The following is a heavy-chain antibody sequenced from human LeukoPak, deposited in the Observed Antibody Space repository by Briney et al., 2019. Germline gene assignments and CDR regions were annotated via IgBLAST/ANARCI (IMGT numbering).Heavy chain of an antibody. CDR3: ASNWRGCSSTTCYGGGLDY. J-gene: IGHJ4*02. D-gene: IGHD2-2*01. CDR1: GFTLNAYA. CDR2: ISGSGGST. Sequence: GGSLRLSCAPWGFTLNAYAILELRQAPGKGLAWASSISGSGGSTYYAGSVKGRFTISRDNSRNTLYLQMNSLGAEDTAVYYCASNWRGCSSTTCYGGGLDYWGQGILVTVSS. V-gene: IGHV3-23*01.